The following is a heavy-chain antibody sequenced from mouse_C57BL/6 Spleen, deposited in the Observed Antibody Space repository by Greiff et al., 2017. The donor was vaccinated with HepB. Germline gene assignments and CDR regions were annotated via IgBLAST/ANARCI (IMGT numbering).Heavy chain of an antibody. J-gene: IGHJ3*01. CDR1: GYTFTSYW. D-gene: IGHD1-1*01. V-gene: IGHV1-69*01. CDR3: ARRDITTVEGFAY. Sequence: VKLQQPGAELVMPGASVKLSCKASGYTFTSYWMHWVKQRPGQGLEWIGEIDPSDSYTNYNQKFKGKSTLTVDKSSSTAYMQLSSLTSEDSAVYYCARRDITTVEGFAYWGQGTLVTVSA. CDR2: IDPSDSYT.